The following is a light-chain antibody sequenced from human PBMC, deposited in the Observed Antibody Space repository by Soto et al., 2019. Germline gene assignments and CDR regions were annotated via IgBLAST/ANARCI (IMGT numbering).Light chain of an antibody. V-gene: IGKV1-33*01. CDR3: QQYNSYPT. J-gene: IGKJ1*01. CDR2: DAS. Sequence: DIQMTQSPSSLSASVGDRVTITCQASQNINNYLNWYQQKPGRAPKLLIYDASNLEAGVPSRFSGSGSGTEFTLTISSLQPDDFATYYCQQYNSYPTFGQGTKVDIK. CDR1: QNINNY.